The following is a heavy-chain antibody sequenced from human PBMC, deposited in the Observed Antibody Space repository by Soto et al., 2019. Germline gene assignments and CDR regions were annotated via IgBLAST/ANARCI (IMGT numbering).Heavy chain of an antibody. CDR3: ARLEWFGELLQTDY. CDR2: IIPIFGTA. CDR1: GGTFSSYA. Sequence: QVQLVQSGAEVKKPGSSVKVSCKASGGTFSSYAISWVRQAPGQGLEWMGGIIPIFGTANYAQKFQGRVMITADKSTSTAYMELSSLRSEDTAVYYCARLEWFGELLQTDYWGQGTLVTVSS. J-gene: IGHJ4*02. V-gene: IGHV1-69*06. D-gene: IGHD3-10*01.